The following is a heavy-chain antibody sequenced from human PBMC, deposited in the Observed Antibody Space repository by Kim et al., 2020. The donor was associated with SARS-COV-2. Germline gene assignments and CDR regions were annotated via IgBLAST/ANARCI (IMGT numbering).Heavy chain of an antibody. V-gene: IGHV1-69*13. Sequence: ASVKVSCKASGGTFSSYAISWVRQAPGQGLEWMGGIIPIFGTANYAQKFKGRVTITADESTSTAYMELSSLRSEDTAVYYCAREQVYAILEQQLAYPTPNYYGMDVWGQGTTVTVSS. CDR2: IIPIFGTA. CDR1: GGTFSSYA. D-gene: IGHD2-8*01. CDR3: AREQVYAILEQQLAYPTPNYYGMDV. J-gene: IGHJ6*02.